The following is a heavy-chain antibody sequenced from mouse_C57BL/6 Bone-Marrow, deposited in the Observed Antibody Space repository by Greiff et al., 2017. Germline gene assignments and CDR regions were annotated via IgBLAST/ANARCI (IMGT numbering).Heavy chain of an antibody. J-gene: IGHJ3*01. Sequence: SGPELVKPGASVKIPCKASGYTFTDYNMDWVKQSPGQSLEWIGDINPTNGCTIYNQKFKGKATLTVDKSSSTAYMELRSLTSEDTAVYECAREEGDWAWFADWGKGTMVTVSA. CDR2: INPTNGCT. CDR3: AREEGDWAWFAD. CDR1: GYTFTDYN. V-gene: IGHV1-18*01. D-gene: IGHD4-1*01.